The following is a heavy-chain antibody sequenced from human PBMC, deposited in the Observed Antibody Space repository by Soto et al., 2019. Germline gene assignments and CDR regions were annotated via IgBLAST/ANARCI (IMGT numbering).Heavy chain of an antibody. CDR3: ATGGDNSGEFYSYGMDV. CDR2: TNPFDESS. Sequence: ASVKVSCKASGYSFTVHYMHWVRQAPEQGLEWMGVTNPFDESSTYAQRFRGRVTMTRDTSTSTVYMELSRLRFEDTAVYFCATGGDNSGEFYSYGMDVWGQGTTVTVSS. CDR1: GYSFTVHY. D-gene: IGHD2-15*01. V-gene: IGHV1-46*01. J-gene: IGHJ6*02.